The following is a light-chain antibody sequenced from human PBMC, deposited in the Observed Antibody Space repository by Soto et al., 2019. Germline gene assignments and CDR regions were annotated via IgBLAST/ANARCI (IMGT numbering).Light chain of an antibody. J-gene: IGLJ1*01. CDR1: SSDIGGYNY. CDR2: EVS. Sequence: QSALTQPPSASGSPGQSVTISCTGTSSDIGGYNYVSWYQQHPAKAPKLLIYEVSKRPSGVPDGFSGSNSGNTAALTVSGLQAEDEADYDCISYAGSNNVFGTGTKLTVL. V-gene: IGLV2-8*01. CDR3: ISYAGSNNV.